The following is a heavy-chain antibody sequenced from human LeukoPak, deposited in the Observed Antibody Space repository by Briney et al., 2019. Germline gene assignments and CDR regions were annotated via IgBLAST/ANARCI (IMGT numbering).Heavy chain of an antibody. Sequence: GRSLRLSCAASGFTFSSFTMHWVRQAPGKGLEWVAVMSNDGNSKYYAGSGKGRFPMSRDTSKSTLDLQMNGLRPEDTAVYYCARARATGSVTIGIWGQGTLVTVSP. V-gene: IGHV3-30-3*01. CDR1: GFTFSSFT. CDR3: ARARATGSVTIGI. CDR2: MSNDGNSK. D-gene: IGHD4-17*01. J-gene: IGHJ4*02.